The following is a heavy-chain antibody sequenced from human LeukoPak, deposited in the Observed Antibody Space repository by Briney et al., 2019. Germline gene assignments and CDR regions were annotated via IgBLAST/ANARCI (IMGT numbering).Heavy chain of an antibody. V-gene: IGHV3-49*04. J-gene: IGHJ4*02. CDR2: IRGKAYGGTT. D-gene: IGHD3-9*01. Sequence: PGRSLRLSCTASGXTFGDYAMSWVRQAPGKGLEWVGFIRGKAYGGTTEYAASVKGRFTISRDDSKSIAYLQMNSLKTEDTAVYYCTRDYFDWLSAGFWWGQGTLVTVSS. CDR3: TRDYFDWLSAGFW. CDR1: GXTFGDYA.